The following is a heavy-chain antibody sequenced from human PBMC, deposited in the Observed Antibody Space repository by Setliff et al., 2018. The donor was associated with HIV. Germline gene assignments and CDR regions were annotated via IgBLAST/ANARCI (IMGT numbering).Heavy chain of an antibody. CDR3: ARDVAVASFFNY. D-gene: IGHD6-19*01. CDR1: GFSISDFW. J-gene: IGHJ4*02. V-gene: IGHV3-7*05. Sequence: PGGSLRLSCAASGFSISDFWMSWVRQAPGKGLEWVANIKEDGSEQYYMDSVKGRFTSSRDNAKNSLYLQMSSLRAEDTAVYYCARDVAVASFFNYWGQGTLVTVSS. CDR2: IKEDGSEQ.